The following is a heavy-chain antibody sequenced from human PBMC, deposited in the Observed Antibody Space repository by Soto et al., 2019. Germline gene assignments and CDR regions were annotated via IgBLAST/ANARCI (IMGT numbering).Heavy chain of an antibody. D-gene: IGHD6-13*01. CDR2: IHFSGNS. Sequence: SETLSLTCSVSGVTISSDGYYWTWIRHHPGKGLEWIGYIHFSGNSYYNPSLKSRVTISVDTSKSQFSLRLTSVTAADTAVYYCARYRFSGNWSKHDSWGQGRLVTASS. CDR3: ARYRFSGNWSKHDS. CDR1: GVTISSDGYY. V-gene: IGHV4-31*03. J-gene: IGHJ4*02.